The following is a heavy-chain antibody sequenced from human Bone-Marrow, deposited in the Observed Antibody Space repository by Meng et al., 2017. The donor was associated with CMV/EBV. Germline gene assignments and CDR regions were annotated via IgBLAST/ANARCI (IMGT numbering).Heavy chain of an antibody. D-gene: IGHD2-21*01. Sequence: GESLKISCAASGFTFSSYSMNWVRQAPGKGLEWVSSISSRSSYIYYADSVKGRFTISRDNAQNSLYLQMNSLRAEDTAVYYCARDVSPRSSAYFAIYYFYALDVWGQGTTVTVSS. CDR1: GFTFSSYS. J-gene: IGHJ6*02. V-gene: IGHV3-21*01. CDR2: ISSRSSYI. CDR3: ARDVSPRSSAYFAIYYFYALDV.